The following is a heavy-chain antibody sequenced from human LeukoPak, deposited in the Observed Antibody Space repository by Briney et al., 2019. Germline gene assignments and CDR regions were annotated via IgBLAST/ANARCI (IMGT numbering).Heavy chain of an antibody. J-gene: IGHJ4*02. CDR1: GGSVSSYY. CDR2: IYYSGST. D-gene: IGHD3-16*01. Sequence: PSETLSLTCTVSGGSVSSYYWSWIRQPPGKGLEWIGYIYYSGSTNYNPSLKSRLTISVDTSKNQFTLKLSSVTAADTAVYYCARGRYGWLPFDYWGQGTLVTVSS. V-gene: IGHV4-59*02. CDR3: ARGRYGWLPFDY.